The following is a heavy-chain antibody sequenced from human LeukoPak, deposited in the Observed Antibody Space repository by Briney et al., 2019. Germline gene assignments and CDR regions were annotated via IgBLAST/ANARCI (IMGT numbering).Heavy chain of an antibody. CDR1: GYSFIDYW. CDR2: LYPGDSDT. D-gene: IGHD3-9*01. CDR3: ARRGQYLRYFDY. Sequence: GESLKISCKGSGYSFIDYWIGWVRQMPGKGLEWMGILYPGDSDTRYSPSFQGRVTISADKSNSTAFLQWSSLKASDTAMYYCARRGQYLRYFDYWGQGTLVTVSS. J-gene: IGHJ4*02. V-gene: IGHV5-51*01.